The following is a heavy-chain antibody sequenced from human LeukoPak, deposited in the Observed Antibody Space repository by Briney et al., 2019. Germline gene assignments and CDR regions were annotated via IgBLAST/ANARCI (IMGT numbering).Heavy chain of an antibody. J-gene: IGHJ6*03. CDR2: IWYEGKNK. CDR3: ARVRAADNYMDV. Sequence: GRSLRLSCAASAFTFTFSTYGMHWVRQAPGKGLEWVAVIWYEGKNKDHAESVKGRFTISRDNSKNTLYLQMNSLRAEDTAVYCCARVRAADNYMDVWGKGTTVIVSS. V-gene: IGHV3-33*01. CDR1: AFTFTFSTYG. D-gene: IGHD6-25*01.